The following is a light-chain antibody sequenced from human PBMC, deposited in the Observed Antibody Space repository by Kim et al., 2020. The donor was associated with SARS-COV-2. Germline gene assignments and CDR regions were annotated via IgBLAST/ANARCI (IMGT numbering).Light chain of an antibody. J-gene: IGKJ5*01. V-gene: IGKV3-20*01. CDR3: QYYGSSLIT. CDR2: GAS. CDR1: QSVSSNS. Sequence: EIVLTQSPGTLSLSPVERATLSSRASQSVSSNSLAWYQQKGGQAPRLLIYGASNSATGIPDRFSGRGSATDFTLTISRLEPEDFALYYCQYYGSSLITFGQGTRLEIK.